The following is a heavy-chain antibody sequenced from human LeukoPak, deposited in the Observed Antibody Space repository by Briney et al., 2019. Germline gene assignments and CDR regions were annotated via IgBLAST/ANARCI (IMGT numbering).Heavy chain of an antibody. D-gene: IGHD2-8*01. CDR3: ASFRFVVLIT. V-gene: IGHV3-30*02. CDR2: IRYDGSNK. Sequence: GGSLRLSCAASGFTFSSYGMHWVRHAPGKGLEWVAFIRYDGSNKYYADSVKGRFTISRDNSKNTLYLQMNSLRAEDTAVYYCASFRFVVLITWGQGTLVTVSS. J-gene: IGHJ5*02. CDR1: GFTFSSYG.